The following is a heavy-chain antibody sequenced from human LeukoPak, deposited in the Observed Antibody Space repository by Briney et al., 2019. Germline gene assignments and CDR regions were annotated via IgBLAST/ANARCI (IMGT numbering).Heavy chain of an antibody. CDR3: ARGFAPDY. CDR1: GFTFSSYA. V-gene: IGHV3-7*05. CDR2: IKQDGSEE. Sequence: GGSLRLSCAASGFTFSSYAMHWVRQAPGQGLEWVANIKQDGSEEYYVDPVKGRFTISRDNAKNSLYLQMSSLRAEDTAVYYCARGFAPDYWGQGTLVTVSS. J-gene: IGHJ4*02.